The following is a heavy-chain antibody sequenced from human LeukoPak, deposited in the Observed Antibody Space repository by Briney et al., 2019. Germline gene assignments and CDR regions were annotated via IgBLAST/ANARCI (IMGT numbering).Heavy chain of an antibody. Sequence: SETLCLTCTVSGVSISSYYLSWVRQPPGKGLEWVGYIYYSGSTNYNASPTKGGTISVDTSKTQTSLKPSSVTAADTAVYDCARHSRGWSNWFDTWGQGTLVTVSS. V-gene: IGHV4-59*08. CDR3: ARHSRGWSNWFDT. J-gene: IGHJ5*02. CDR2: IYYSGST. CDR1: GVSISSYY. D-gene: IGHD6-19*01.